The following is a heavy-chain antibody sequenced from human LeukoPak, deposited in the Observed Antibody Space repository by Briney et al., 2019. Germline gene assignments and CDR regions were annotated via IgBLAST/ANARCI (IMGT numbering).Heavy chain of an antibody. J-gene: IGHJ4*02. CDR3: ARGRDYSDY. CDR1: GASFSSSTYY. CDR2: IYYSGSS. Sequence: SETLSLTCTVSGASFSSSTYYWGWIRQPPGKGLEWIGYIYYSGSSYYNPSLKSRLTMSVDTSKSQFSLKLSSVAAADTAVYFCARGRDYSDYWGQGTLVAVSS. V-gene: IGHV4-31*03.